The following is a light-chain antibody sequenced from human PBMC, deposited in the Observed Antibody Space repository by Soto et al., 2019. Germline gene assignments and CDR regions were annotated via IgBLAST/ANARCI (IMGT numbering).Light chain of an antibody. V-gene: IGLV2-14*03. Sequence: QSALTQPASVSGSPGQSISISCTGTSSDVGDYNYVSWYQQHPDKAPKLMIYDVSDRPSGVSDRFSGSKSGSSASLTISGLQAEDEADYYCCSYTATNVVFGGGTKLTVL. CDR2: DVS. CDR3: CSYTATNVV. CDR1: SSDVGDYNY. J-gene: IGLJ2*01.